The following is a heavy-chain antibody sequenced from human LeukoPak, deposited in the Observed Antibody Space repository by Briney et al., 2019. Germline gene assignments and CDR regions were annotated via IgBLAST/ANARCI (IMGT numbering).Heavy chain of an antibody. CDR3: VGGIGWQPDY. CDR1: PGITFSDYW. J-gene: IGHJ4*02. D-gene: IGHD6-19*01. V-gene: IGHV3-7*03. Sequence: GGSLRLSCAASPGITFSDYWMNWVRQAPGKGLEWVAIIRQDGRETLYLDSVRGRFTISRDNAKSSVYLEINSLRAEDTAVYYWVGGIGWQPDYWGQGTLVTVSS. CDR2: IRQDGRET.